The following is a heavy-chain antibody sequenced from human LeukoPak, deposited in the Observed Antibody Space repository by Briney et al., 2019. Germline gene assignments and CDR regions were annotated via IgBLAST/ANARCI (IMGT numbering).Heavy chain of an antibody. CDR3: AKYGLSPYFDY. J-gene: IGHJ4*02. CDR1: GYSFTRNA. D-gene: IGHD4-17*01. CDR2: IDSDKGNT. Sequence: ASVKVSCKASGYSFTRNAIHWVRQAPGQRLEWMGWIDSDKGNTKYSQEFQGRVTFTRDTSASTVYMELSSLTSEDMAIYYCAKYGLSPYFDYWGQGTLVTVSS. V-gene: IGHV1-3*03.